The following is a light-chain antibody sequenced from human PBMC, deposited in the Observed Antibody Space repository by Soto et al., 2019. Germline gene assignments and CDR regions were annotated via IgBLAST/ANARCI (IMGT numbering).Light chain of an antibody. CDR2: EGS. Sequence: QSALTQPASVSGSPGQSITISCTGTSSDVGKYNLVSWYQQHPGKAPKLMIYEGSKRPSGVSNRFSGSKSGNTASLTISGLQAEDEADYYCCSYAGSNTYVFGTGTKLTVL. CDR3: CSYAGSNTYV. J-gene: IGLJ1*01. CDR1: SSDVGKYNL. V-gene: IGLV2-23*01.